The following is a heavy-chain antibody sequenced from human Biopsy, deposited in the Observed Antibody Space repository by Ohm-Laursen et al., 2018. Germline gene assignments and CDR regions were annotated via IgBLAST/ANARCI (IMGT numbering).Heavy chain of an antibody. D-gene: IGHD2/OR15-2a*01. J-gene: IGHJ6*02. CDR3: TRATNSTGWPYYYFYGMDI. Sequence: TLSLTWTVSGGSISSDWWSWIRQTPGKGLEWIGYVYYSGTTTYNPSLRSRVTISVDTSMNQISLRLQSVTAADTAIYYCTRATNSTGWPYYYFYGMDIWGQGTTVTVSS. CDR1: GGSISSDW. CDR2: VYYSGTT. V-gene: IGHV4-59*01.